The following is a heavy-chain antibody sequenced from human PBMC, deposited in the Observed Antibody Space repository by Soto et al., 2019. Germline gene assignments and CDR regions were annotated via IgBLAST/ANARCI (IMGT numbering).Heavy chain of an antibody. D-gene: IGHD1-26*01. Sequence: PGGSLRLSCAASGFTFSSYGMHWVRQAPGKGLEWVAVISYDGSNKYYADSVKGRFTISRDNSKNTLYLQMNSLRAEDTAVYYCAKDHRGSYSKPTYYYYGMDVWGQGTTVTVSS. J-gene: IGHJ6*02. CDR2: ISYDGSNK. V-gene: IGHV3-30*18. CDR3: AKDHRGSYSKPTYYYYGMDV. CDR1: GFTFSSYG.